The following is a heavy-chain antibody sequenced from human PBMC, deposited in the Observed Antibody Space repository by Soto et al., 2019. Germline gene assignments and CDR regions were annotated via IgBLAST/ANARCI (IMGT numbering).Heavy chain of an antibody. CDR3: ARGRYGDY. CDR1: GYAFTTYG. J-gene: IGHJ4*02. Sequence: QVHLVQSGAEVKKPGASVKVSCKGSGYAFTTYGITWVRQAPGQGLEWMGWISAHNGNTNYAQTPQGRVTVNRDTSTSTPSMELRSLRSDDTAVYHWARGRYGDYWGQGALVPVSS. D-gene: IGHD1-1*01. CDR2: ISAHNGNT. V-gene: IGHV1-18*01.